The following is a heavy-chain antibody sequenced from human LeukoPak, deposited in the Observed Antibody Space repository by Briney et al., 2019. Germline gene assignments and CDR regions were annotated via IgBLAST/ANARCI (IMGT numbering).Heavy chain of an antibody. CDR1: GYTFTDYY. CDR2: INPNSGGT. V-gene: IGHV1-2*02. CDR3: ARRQGTTLNFDY. D-gene: IGHD1-1*01. Sequence: ASVKVSCKASGYTFTDYYMHWVRQAPGQGLEWMGWINPNSGGTNYAQKFQGRVTMTTDTSTSTAYMELRSLRSDDTAVYYCARRQGTTLNFDYWGQGTLVTVSS. J-gene: IGHJ4*02.